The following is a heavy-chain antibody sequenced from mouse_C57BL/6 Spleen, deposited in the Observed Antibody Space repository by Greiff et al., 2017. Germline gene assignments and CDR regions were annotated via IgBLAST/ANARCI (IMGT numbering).Heavy chain of an antibody. CDR2: IYPRSGNT. J-gene: IGHJ4*01. CDR3: ARSESYDYDGYALDG. V-gene: IGHV1-81*01. D-gene: IGHD2-4*01. Sequence: VQLQQSGAELARPGASVKLSCKASGYTFTSYGISWVKQRTGPGLEWIGEIYPRSGNTYYNEKFKGKATLTADKSSSTAYMELRSLASEDSAVYFCARSESYDYDGYALDGWGTGTSVTVSS. CDR1: GYTFTSYG.